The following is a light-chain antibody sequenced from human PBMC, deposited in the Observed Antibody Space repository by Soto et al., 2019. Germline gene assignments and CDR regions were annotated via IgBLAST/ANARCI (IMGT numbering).Light chain of an antibody. J-gene: IGLJ1*01. Sequence: QSVFTQPPSVSAAPGQKVSISCSGSSSNNGNNYVSWYQQLPGTAPKLLIYENNKRPSGIPDRFSGSKSGTSATLGITGLQTGDEADYYCGTWDNSLSAVLYVFGTGTKLTVL. V-gene: IGLV1-51*02. CDR1: SSNNGNNY. CDR3: GTWDNSLSAVLYV. CDR2: ENN.